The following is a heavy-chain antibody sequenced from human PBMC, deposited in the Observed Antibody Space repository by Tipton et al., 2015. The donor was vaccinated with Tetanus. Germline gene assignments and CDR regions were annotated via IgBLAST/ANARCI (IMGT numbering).Heavy chain of an antibody. Sequence: QLVQSGGEVKKPGESLKISCKGSGYIFNNYWIGWVRQMPGKGLEWMGIIYPGDSDTRYSPSFQGQVTTSVDKSISTAYLQWSSLKASDTSMFYCARAHCSDGVCNFDYWGQGALVTVAS. J-gene: IGHJ4*02. CDR2: IYPGDSDT. CDR1: GYIFNNYW. CDR3: ARAHCSDGVCNFDY. D-gene: IGHD2-8*01. V-gene: IGHV5-51*01.